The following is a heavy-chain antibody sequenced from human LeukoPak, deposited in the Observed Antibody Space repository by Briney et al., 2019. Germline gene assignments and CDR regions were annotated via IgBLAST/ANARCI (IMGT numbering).Heavy chain of an antibody. CDR3: ARGAYYYDSSGYLLGRAFDI. CDR1: GYTFTGYY. V-gene: IGHV1-2*02. D-gene: IGHD3-22*01. J-gene: IGHJ3*02. CDR2: INPNSGGT. Sequence: GASVKVSCKASGYTFTGYYMHWVRQAPGQGLEWMGWINPNSGGTNYAQKFQGRVTMTRDTSISTAYMELSRLRSDDTAVYYCARGAYYYDSSGYLLGRAFDIWGQGTVVTVSS.